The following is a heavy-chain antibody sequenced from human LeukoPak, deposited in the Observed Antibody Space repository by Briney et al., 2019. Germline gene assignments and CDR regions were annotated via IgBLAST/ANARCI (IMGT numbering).Heavy chain of an antibody. D-gene: IGHD6-19*01. V-gene: IGHV5-51*01. CDR1: GYSFTTHW. Sequence: GESLKISCKASGYSFTTHWIGWVRHMPGKGLEWMGILHPGDSHTRYSPSFQGRVTISADKSISTAYLQWSSLRASDSAMYYCARGDTEVAATADFWGQGTLVTISS. J-gene: IGHJ4*02. CDR2: LHPGDSHT. CDR3: ARGDTEVAATADF.